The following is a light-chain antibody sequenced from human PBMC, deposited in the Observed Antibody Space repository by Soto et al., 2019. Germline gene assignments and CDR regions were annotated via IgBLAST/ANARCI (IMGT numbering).Light chain of an antibody. CDR1: QDISND. V-gene: IGKV1-17*01. CDR3: LQNNSYPLT. CDR2: PAS. Sequence: DIQMTQSPSSLSASVGDRVTITCRASQDISNDLGWYQQKPGKAPKRLIYPASSFQSGVPSRFSGSGSGTDFTLTISSLQPEDFATYYCLQNNSYPLTFGGGTKVDTK. J-gene: IGKJ4*01.